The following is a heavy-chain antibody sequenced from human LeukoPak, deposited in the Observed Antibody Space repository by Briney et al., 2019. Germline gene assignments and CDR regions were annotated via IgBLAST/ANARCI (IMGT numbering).Heavy chain of an antibody. CDR1: GGSISSGGYS. D-gene: IGHD6-13*01. Sequence: SETLSLTCAVSGGSISSGGYSWSWIRQPPGKGLEWIGYIYHSGSTYYNPSLKSRVTISVDRSKNQFSLKLSSVTAADTAVYYCVREGYSNSWYRSWGQGTLVTVSS. J-gene: IGHJ5*02. V-gene: IGHV4-30-2*01. CDR2: IYHSGST. CDR3: VREGYSNSWYRS.